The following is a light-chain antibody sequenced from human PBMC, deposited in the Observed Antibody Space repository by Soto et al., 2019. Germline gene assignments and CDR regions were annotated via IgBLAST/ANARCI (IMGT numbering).Light chain of an antibody. CDR3: QQYYSDFFT. Sequence: DIVMTQSPEFLAVPLGERATINCKSSQSLLYSSNNKTYLAWYQHRPGQSPKMLIFWASARESGVPARISGSGSETDFTLSISGLQAEDAAVYFCQQYYSDFFTFGQGTTLEIK. CDR1: QSLLYSSNNKTY. J-gene: IGKJ2*01. CDR2: WAS. V-gene: IGKV4-1*01.